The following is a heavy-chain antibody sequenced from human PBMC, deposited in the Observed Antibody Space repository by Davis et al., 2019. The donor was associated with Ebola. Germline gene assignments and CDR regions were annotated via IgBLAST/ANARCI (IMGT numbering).Heavy chain of an antibody. CDR1: GFTFSSYA. J-gene: IGHJ2*01. CDR2: ISYDGSNK. Sequence: GESLKISCAASGFTFSSYAMHWVRQTPGKGLEWVAVISYDGSNKYYADSVKGRFTISRDNSKNTLYLQMNSLRAEDTAVYYCARGAMGRYFDLWDRGTLVTVSS. D-gene: IGHD5-18*01. CDR3: ARGAMGRYFDL. V-gene: IGHV3-30-3*01.